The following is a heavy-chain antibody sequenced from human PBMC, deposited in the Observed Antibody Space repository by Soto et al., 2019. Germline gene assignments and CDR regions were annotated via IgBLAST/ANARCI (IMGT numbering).Heavy chain of an antibody. V-gene: IGHV3-7*01. CDR2: IKQDGSWK. CDR1: GFTFSNHY. J-gene: IGHJ3*01. D-gene: IGHD3-9*01. Sequence: EVQLVESGGGLVKPGGSLRLSCEASGFTFSNHYISWFRQAPGKGLEWVANIKQDGSWKFYVDSAKGRFTIASDNAKNSVHLQRDSLRVEDPAVYYCASYAKIFHPVASDDAADLWREGTMVHVSS. CDR3: ASYAKIFHPVASDDAADL.